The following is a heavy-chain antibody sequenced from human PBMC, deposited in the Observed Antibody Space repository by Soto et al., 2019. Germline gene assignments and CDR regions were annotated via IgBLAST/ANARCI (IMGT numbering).Heavy chain of an antibody. CDR1: GFTFSTYS. V-gene: IGHV3-48*01. Sequence: GGSLRLSCAASGFTFSTYSMFWVRQAPGKGLEWVSYINSGSSSIHYADSVRGRFTISRDNAKNSLYLQMDNLRAEDTAVYYCARDVTVRGFIWGQGTLVTVSS. CDR2: INSGSSSI. D-gene: IGHD3-10*01. J-gene: IGHJ4*02. CDR3: ARDVTVRGFI.